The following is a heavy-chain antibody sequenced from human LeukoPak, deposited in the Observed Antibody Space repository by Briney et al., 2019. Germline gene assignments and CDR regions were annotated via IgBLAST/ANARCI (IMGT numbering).Heavy chain of an antibody. CDR2: IYYSGTT. Sequence: KPSETLSLTRTVSGASITDYYWSWVRQPPGKGLEWVAYIYYSGTTNYNPSLKSRVTISVDTSKNQLSLRLNSVTTADTAVYYCARGHRGLEYWGQGTLVTVSS. J-gene: IGHJ4*02. CDR1: GASITDYY. V-gene: IGHV4-59*01. D-gene: IGHD3-10*01. CDR3: ARGHRGLEY.